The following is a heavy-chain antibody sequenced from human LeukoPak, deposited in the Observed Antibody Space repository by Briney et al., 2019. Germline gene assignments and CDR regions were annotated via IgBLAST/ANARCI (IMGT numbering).Heavy chain of an antibody. CDR3: VLGAYWNDDKNAFHI. D-gene: IGHD1-1*01. CDR1: GLTFSSYD. Sequence: PGGSLRLSCAASGLTFSSYDIHWIRQAPVKGLEWVSSIGATGDTYYTVSVKGRFTNSRENAKKSVYLQMSSLSAGDTAVYFCVLGAYWNDDKNAFHIWGPGTMVTVSS. V-gene: IGHV3-13*01. J-gene: IGHJ3*02. CDR2: IGATGDT.